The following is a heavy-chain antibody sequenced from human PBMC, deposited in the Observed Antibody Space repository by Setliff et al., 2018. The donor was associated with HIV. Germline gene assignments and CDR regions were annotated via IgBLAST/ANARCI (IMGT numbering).Heavy chain of an antibody. CDR1: GGSINSYY. J-gene: IGHJ6*03. Sequence: LSLPCTVSGGSINSYYWNWIRQPPGRGLEWIGFIYSSGSTNYNPSLKSRVTMSVDTSRNQFSLKLSSVTAADTAVYYCARVTDDYSRYFYYMDVWGKGTTVS. V-gene: IGHV4-59*01. D-gene: IGHD4-4*01. CDR2: IYSSGST. CDR3: ARVTDDYSRYFYYMDV.